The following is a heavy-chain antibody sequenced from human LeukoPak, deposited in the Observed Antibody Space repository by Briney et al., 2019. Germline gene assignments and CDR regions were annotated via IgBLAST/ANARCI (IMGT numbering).Heavy chain of an antibody. J-gene: IGHJ4*02. Sequence: GGSLRLSCAASVFTFNNYSMSWVRQAPGKGLEWVSRISGSGGSTYYEDSVKGRFTISRDNSKNTLYLQMNSLRAEDTAVYYCAKLGGSGSYTRFYFDYWGQGTLVTVSS. V-gene: IGHV3-23*01. CDR1: VFTFNNYS. D-gene: IGHD3-10*01. CDR3: AKLGGSGSYTRFYFDY. CDR2: ISGSGGST.